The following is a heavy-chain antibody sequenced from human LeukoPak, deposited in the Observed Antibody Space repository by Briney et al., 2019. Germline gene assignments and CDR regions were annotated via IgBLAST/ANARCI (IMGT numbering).Heavy chain of an antibody. D-gene: IGHD2-15*01. CDR1: GGSLSGYY. J-gene: IGHJ6*02. Sequence: SETLSLTCAVYGGSLSGYYWSWIRQPPGKGLEWIGEINHSGSTNYNPSLKSRVTISVDTSKNQFSLKLSSVTAADTAVYYCARVPYCSGGSCNYYYYYGMDVWGQGTTVTVSS. V-gene: IGHV4-34*01. CDR2: INHSGST. CDR3: ARVPYCSGGSCNYYYYYGMDV.